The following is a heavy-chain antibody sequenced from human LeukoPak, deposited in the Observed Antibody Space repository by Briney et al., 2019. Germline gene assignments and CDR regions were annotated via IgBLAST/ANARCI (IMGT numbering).Heavy chain of an antibody. CDR3: ARRRSLLLWFGELGGDYMDV. D-gene: IGHD3-10*01. V-gene: IGHV4-34*01. CDR2: INHSGST. Sequence: PSETLSLTCAVYGGSFSGYYWSWIRQPPGKGLEWIGEINHSGSTNYNPSLKSRVTVSVDTSKNQFSLKLSSVTAADTAVYYCARRRSLLLWFGELGGDYMDVWGKGTTVTISS. J-gene: IGHJ6*03. CDR1: GGSFSGYY.